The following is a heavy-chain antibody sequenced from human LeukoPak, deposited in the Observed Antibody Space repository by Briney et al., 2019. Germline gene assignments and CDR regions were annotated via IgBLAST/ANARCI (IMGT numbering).Heavy chain of an antibody. CDR2: IYHSGST. CDR1: GHSISSGYY. Sequence: SETLSLTCAVSGHSISSGYYWGWIRQPPGKGLEWIGSIYHSGSTYYNPSLKSRVTISVDTSKNQFSLKLSSVTAADTAVYYCARPENYYDSSGYRHNWFDPWGQGTLVTVSS. CDR3: ARPENYYDSSGYRHNWFDP. V-gene: IGHV4-38-2*01. D-gene: IGHD3-22*01. J-gene: IGHJ5*02.